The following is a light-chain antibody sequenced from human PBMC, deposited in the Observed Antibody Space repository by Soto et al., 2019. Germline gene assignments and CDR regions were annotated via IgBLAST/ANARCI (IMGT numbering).Light chain of an antibody. Sequence: EIVLTQSTATLSLSTGERATRSCRASQNVSRNLAWYQQKPGQAPSLLIYGASARATGIPARFSGSGSGTEFNRTFKNLQSEDFAVYYCQQYNNWPLSTFRQETRLDIK. CDR2: GAS. CDR3: QQYNNWPLST. J-gene: IGKJ5*01. V-gene: IGKV3-15*01. CDR1: QNVSRN.